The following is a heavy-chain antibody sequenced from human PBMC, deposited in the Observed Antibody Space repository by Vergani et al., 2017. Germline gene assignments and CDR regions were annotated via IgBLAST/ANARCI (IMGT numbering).Heavy chain of an antibody. J-gene: IGHJ4*02. CDR3: ARQRVAGTPPGLVDY. D-gene: IGHD6-19*01. Sequence: EVQLVQSGAEVKKPGESLKISCKGSGYSFTSYWIGWVRQMPGKGLEWMGIIYPGDSDTRYSPSFQGQVTISADKSISTAYLQWSTRKASDTAMYYCARQRVAGTPPGLVDYWGQGTLVTVSS. CDR2: IYPGDSDT. CDR1: GYSFTSYW. V-gene: IGHV5-51*01.